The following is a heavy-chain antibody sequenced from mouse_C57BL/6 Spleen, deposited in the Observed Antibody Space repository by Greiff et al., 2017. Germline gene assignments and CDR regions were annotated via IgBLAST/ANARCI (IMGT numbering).Heavy chain of an antibody. CDR2: IYPGSGST. D-gene: IGHD1-2*01. CDR1: GYTFTSYW. J-gene: IGHJ3*01. Sequence: QVHVKQPGAELVKPGASVKMSCKASGYTFTSYWITWVKQRPGQGLEWIGDIYPGSGSTNYNEKFKSKATLTVDTSSSTAYMQLSSLTSEDSAVYYCARGGDLLLRLAYWGQGTLVTVSA. V-gene: IGHV1-55*01. CDR3: ARGGDLLLRLAY.